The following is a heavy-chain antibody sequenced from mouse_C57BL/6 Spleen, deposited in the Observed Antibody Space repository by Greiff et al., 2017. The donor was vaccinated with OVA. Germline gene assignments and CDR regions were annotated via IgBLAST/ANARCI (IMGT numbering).Heavy chain of an antibody. D-gene: IGHD2-2*01. CDR2: ISSGGSYT. CDR3: ARQGVTTEAWFAY. J-gene: IGHJ3*01. Sequence: DVMLVESGGDLVKPGGSLKLSCAASGFTFSSYGMSWVRQTPDKRLEWVATISSGGSYTYYPDSVKGRFTISRDNAKNTLYLQMSSLKSEDTAMYYCARQGVTTEAWFAYWGQGTLVTVSA. CDR1: GFTFSSYG. V-gene: IGHV5-6*02.